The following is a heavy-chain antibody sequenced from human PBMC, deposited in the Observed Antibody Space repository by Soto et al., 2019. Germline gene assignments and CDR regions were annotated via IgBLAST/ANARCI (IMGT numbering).Heavy chain of an antibody. D-gene: IGHD2-2*01. CDR3: ARHDCVSSSCYYYYYYAMDV. J-gene: IGHJ6*02. V-gene: IGHV1-69*12. CDR2: LIPIFATT. CDR1: GGTFSSYA. Sequence: QVQLVQSGAEVKKPGSSVKVSCKASGGTFSSYAISWVRQAPGQGLEWMGGLIPIFATTNYAQRFQGRVTITAAESTSTAYMELSSLISEDTAVYYCARHDCVSSSCYYYYYYAMDVWGQGTTVTVSS.